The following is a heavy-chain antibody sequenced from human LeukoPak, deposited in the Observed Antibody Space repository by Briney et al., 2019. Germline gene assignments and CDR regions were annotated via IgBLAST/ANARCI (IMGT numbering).Heavy chain of an antibody. CDR2: IYYSGST. Sequence: SETLSLTCTVSGGSISSYYWSWIRQPPGKGLEWIGYIYYSGSTNYNPPLKSRVTISVDTSKNQFSLKLSSVTAADTAVYYCARTRPTVVTFDYWGQGTLVTVSS. J-gene: IGHJ4*02. CDR1: GGSISSYY. D-gene: IGHD4-23*01. CDR3: ARTRPTVVTFDY. V-gene: IGHV4-59*01.